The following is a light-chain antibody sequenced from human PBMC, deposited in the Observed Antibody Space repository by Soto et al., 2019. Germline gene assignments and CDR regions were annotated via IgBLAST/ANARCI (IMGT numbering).Light chain of an antibody. CDR1: QSISTW. J-gene: IGKJ1*01. Sequence: DIQMTQSPSTLSASVGDRVTITCRASQSISTWLAWYQQKPGKAPKVLISDASSLESGVQSRFSGSGSGTEFTLTIRSLQPDDFATYYCIQDYNYPPTFGQGTKVDIK. CDR3: IQDYNYPPT. V-gene: IGKV1-5*01. CDR2: DAS.